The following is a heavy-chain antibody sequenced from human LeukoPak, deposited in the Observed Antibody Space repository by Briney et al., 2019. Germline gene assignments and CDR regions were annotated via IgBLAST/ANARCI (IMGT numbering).Heavy chain of an antibody. CDR1: GFTFSNFA. V-gene: IGHV3-30*04. CDR2: ISYDAGKT. J-gene: IGHJ4*02. Sequence: GGSLRLSCAASGFTFSNFAMHWVRQAPGKGLEWVAGISYDAGKTYYADSVRGRFTISRDTSKNTLYLQMNGLRAEDTAVYYCARDSGRSATYFNYWGQGTLVTASS. CDR3: ARDSGRSATYFNY. D-gene: IGHD3-10*01.